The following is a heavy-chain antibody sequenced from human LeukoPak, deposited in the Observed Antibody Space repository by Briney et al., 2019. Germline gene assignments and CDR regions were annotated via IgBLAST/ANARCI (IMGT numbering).Heavy chain of an antibody. J-gene: IGHJ4*02. CDR3: ARDLGGIYFDY. D-gene: IGHD1-26*01. V-gene: IGHV4-59*01. Sequence: PSETLSLTCTVFGASISSYYWGWIRQPPGKGLEWIGYIYYSGSTNYNPSLKSRVTLSVDTSKNQLSLKLSSVTAADTAVYYCARDLGGIYFDYWGQGTLVTVSS. CDR2: IYYSGST. CDR1: GASISSYY.